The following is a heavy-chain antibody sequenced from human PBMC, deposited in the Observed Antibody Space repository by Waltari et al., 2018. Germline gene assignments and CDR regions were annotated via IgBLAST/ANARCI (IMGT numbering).Heavy chain of an antibody. D-gene: IGHD3-3*01. CDR3: ARGRDVFANFDYNWFDP. Sequence: EVQLVQSGPEVKEPGASVTISCKIAGYRFIDYYMHWVRQSPGKGPEWMGLVDPANGDTIYTDKFRDRVIMSADTSIVTAYLELNNLRSDDTAVFYCARGRDVFANFDYNWFDPWGQGTLVTVSS. CDR1: GYRFIDYY. V-gene: IGHV1-69-2*01. J-gene: IGHJ5*02. CDR2: VDPANGDT.